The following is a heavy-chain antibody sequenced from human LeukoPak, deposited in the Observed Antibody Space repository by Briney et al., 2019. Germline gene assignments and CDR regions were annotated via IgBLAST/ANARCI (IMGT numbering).Heavy chain of an antibody. Sequence: SVKVSCKASGGTFSSYAISWVRQAPGQGLEWMGGIIPIFGTANYAQKFQGRVTITADESTSTAYMELSSLRSEDTAVYYCARGEMAAPYYFDYWGQGTLVTVSS. CDR2: IIPIFGTA. V-gene: IGHV1-69*01. D-gene: IGHD5-24*01. CDR1: GGTFSSYA. CDR3: ARGEMAAPYYFDY. J-gene: IGHJ4*02.